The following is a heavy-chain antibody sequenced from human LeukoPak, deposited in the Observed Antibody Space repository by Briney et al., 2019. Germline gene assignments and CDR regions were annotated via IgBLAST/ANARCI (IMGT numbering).Heavy chain of an antibody. D-gene: IGHD6-6*01. Sequence: PGGSLRLSCAASGYTFSSYSMNWVRQAPGKGLEWVSSISSSSSYIYYADSVKGRFTISRDNAKNSLYLQMNSLRAEDTAVYYCARDYIAARPPGYWGQGTLVTVSS. J-gene: IGHJ4*02. CDR1: GYTFSSYS. CDR2: ISSSSSYI. CDR3: ARDYIAARPPGY. V-gene: IGHV3-21*01.